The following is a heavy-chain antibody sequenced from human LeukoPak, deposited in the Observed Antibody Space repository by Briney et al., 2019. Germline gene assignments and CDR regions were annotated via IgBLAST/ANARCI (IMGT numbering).Heavy chain of an antibody. CDR1: GFTFSSYG. V-gene: IGHV3-23*01. Sequence: GSLRLSCAASGFTFSSYGMFWVRQAPGKGLDWVSSLSGSGYSTYYADSVNGRFTISRDNPKNMLYLQMNSLRPEDTAVYYCAKAPTYDFWSGQNWFDRWGQGTLVTVSS. CDR3: AKAPTYDFWSGQNWFDR. J-gene: IGHJ5*02. D-gene: IGHD3-3*01. CDR2: LSGSGYST.